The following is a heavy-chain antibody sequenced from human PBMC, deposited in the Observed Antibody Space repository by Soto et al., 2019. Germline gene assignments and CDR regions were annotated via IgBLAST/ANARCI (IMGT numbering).Heavy chain of an antibody. V-gene: IGHV1-18*01. CDR3: ARDTPPTAY. Sequence: QVQLVQSGAEVKKPGASVKVSCKTSGYTFTSDHITWVRQAPGQGLEWMGWISAYNTNTNYAQKFQGRVTMTTVTLTSTAYMVLRSLRSDDTAVYYCARDTPPTAYWGQGTLVTVSS. CDR2: ISAYNTNT. J-gene: IGHJ4*02. CDR1: GYTFTSDH.